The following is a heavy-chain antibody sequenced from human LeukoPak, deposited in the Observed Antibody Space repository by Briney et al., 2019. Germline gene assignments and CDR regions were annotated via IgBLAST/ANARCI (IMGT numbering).Heavy chain of an antibody. CDR2: INSDGSST. CDR3: ARVPERWLHLWAFGI. V-gene: IGHV3-74*01. D-gene: IGHD5-24*01. CDR1: GFTFSSYW. J-gene: IGHJ3*02. Sequence: GGPLRLSCAASGFTFSSYWMHWVRQAPGKGLVWVSRINSDGSSTSYADSVKGRFTISRDNAKNTLYLQMNSLRAEDTAVYYCARVPERWLHLWAFGIWGQGTMVTVSS.